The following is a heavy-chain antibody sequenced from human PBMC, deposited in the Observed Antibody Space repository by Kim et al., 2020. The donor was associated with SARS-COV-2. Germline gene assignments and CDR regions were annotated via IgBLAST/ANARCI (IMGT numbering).Heavy chain of an antibody. CDR3: AKATPATKEQQLVRSFPIDY. Sequence: GGSLRLSCAASGFTFSNYGMHWVRQAPGKGLEWVALISYDGRNKYYADSVKGRFTISRDNSKNTLYLQMNSLRAEDTAVYYCAKATPATKEQQLVRSFPIDYWGQGTLVTVSS. CDR1: GFTFSNYG. V-gene: IGHV3-30*18. D-gene: IGHD6-13*01. CDR2: ISYDGRNK. J-gene: IGHJ4*02.